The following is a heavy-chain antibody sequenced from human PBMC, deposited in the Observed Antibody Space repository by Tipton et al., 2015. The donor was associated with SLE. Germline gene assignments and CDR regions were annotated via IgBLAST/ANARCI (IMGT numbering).Heavy chain of an antibody. V-gene: IGHV4-4*07. J-gene: IGHJ4*02. CDR3: ARGSVVTSYTTPIDY. CDR1: GGSISSYY. D-gene: IGHD2-21*02. CDR2: VYPSGAT. Sequence: TLSLTCTVSGGSISSYYWSWVRQPPGKGLQWIGRVYPSGATDYNSSLKSRVTMSVDTSKDQFSLKVGSVTAADTAVYYCARGSVVTSYTTPIDYWGQGTQVTVSS.